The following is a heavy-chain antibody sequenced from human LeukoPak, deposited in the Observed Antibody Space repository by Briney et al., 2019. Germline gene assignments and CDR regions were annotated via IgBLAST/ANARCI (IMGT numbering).Heavy chain of an antibody. D-gene: IGHD5-18*01. Sequence: ASVKVSCKASGYTFTSYAMNWVRQAPGQGLEWMGWINTNTGNPTYAQGFTGRFVFSLDTSVSTAYLQISSLKAEDTAVYYCARFVYRGMDTAMDEIDYWGQGTLVTVSS. J-gene: IGHJ4*02. CDR2: INTNTGNP. CDR3: ARFVYRGMDTAMDEIDY. CDR1: GYTFTSYA. V-gene: IGHV7-4-1*02.